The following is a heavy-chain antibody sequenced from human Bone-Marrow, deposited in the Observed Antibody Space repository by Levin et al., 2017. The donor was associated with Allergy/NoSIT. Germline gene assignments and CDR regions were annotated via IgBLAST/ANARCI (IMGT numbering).Heavy chain of an antibody. V-gene: IGHV4-59*01. CDR3: ARVPPGHTARLFMDV. CDR1: GASTSNSY. Sequence: SETLSLTCRVSGASTSNSYWSWIRQAPGKGLQWIGYIYYSESTTYNPSLKGRVTISLDTSEYQLSLKLWSVTAADTAVYYCARVPPGHTARLFMDVWGQGTTVTVS. D-gene: IGHD1-14*01. CDR2: IYYSEST. J-gene: IGHJ6*02.